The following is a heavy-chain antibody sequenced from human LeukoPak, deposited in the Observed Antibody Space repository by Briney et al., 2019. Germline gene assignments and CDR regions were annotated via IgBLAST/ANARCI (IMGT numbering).Heavy chain of an antibody. J-gene: IGHJ4*02. D-gene: IGHD3-9*01. Sequence: GGSLRLSCAASGFTFSSYAMNWVRQAPGKGLEWVSAISGGGGSTYYADSVKGRFTISRDNSKNTLFLQMNSLRAEDTAVYYCAKRRLTGYYSPHFDYWGQETLVTVSS. CDR2: ISGGGGST. CDR3: AKRRLTGYYSPHFDY. CDR1: GFTFSSYA. V-gene: IGHV3-23*01.